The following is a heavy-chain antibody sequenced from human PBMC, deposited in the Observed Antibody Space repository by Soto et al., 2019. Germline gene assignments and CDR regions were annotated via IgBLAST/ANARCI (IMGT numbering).Heavy chain of an antibody. CDR1: GFSFSSCA. CDR2: SSGSGGST. Sequence: GGSLTLSCAASGFSFSSCAMSWVRQPPRKGLELVSASSGSGGSTYYADSVNGRFTISRDNSNNTLYLQMNSLRAEAKGVYYCAKLGREIPAATASEYSCWDTWGQGTLVTVSS. V-gene: IGHV3-23*01. J-gene: IGHJ5*02. D-gene: IGHD2-2*01. CDR3: AKLGREIPAATASEYSCWDT.